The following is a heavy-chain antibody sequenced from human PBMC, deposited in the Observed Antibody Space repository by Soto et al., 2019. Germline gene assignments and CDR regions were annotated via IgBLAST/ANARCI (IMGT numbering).Heavy chain of an antibody. V-gene: IGHV1-46*01. D-gene: IGHD2-21*02. CDR3: ARGGHLVVVTAALDY. J-gene: IGHJ4*02. CDR2: VNPSGGHT. CDR1: GDTFTDYY. Sequence: QVQLVQSGAEVKKPGASVKVSCKASGDTFTDYYIHWVRQAPGQRLEWMGTVNPSGGHTTYAQHFLGRMAMTRDTSTSTLYMELTSLTSEDTAVYYCARGGHLVVVTAALDYWGQGTLVAVSS.